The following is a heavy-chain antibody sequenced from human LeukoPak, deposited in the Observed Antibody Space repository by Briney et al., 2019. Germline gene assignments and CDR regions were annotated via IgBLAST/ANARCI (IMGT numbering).Heavy chain of an antibody. CDR3: AKDPRDCSSTSCQNLFDY. V-gene: IGHV3-48*01. CDR2: IGRSTSTI. D-gene: IGHD2-2*01. CDR1: GFNFSTYS. J-gene: IGHJ4*02. Sequence: GGSLRLSCAASGFNFSTYSMTWVRQAPGKGLEWVSYIGRSTSTIYYADSVKGRFTISRDNSKNTLYLQMNSLRAEDTAVYYCAKDPRDCSSTSCQNLFDYWGQGTLVTVSS.